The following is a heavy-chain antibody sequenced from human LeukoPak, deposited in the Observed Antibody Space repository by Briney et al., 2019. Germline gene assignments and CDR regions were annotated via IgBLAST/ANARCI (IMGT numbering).Heavy chain of an antibody. J-gene: IGHJ6*02. CDR2: ISYDGSNK. V-gene: IGHV3-30-3*01. CDR3: ARVGVVVVPAAIWGSGMGV. Sequence: PGGSLRLSCAASGFTFSSYAMHWVRQAPGKGLEWVAVISYDGSNKYYADSVKGRFTISRDNSKNTLYLQMNSLRAEDTAVYYCARVGVVVVPAAIWGSGMGVWGQGTTVTVSS. D-gene: IGHD2-2*01. CDR1: GFTFSSYA.